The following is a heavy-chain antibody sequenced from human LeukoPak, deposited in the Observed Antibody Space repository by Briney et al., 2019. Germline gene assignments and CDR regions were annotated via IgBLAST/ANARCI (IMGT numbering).Heavy chain of an antibody. D-gene: IGHD6-13*01. CDR2: ISSSGSTI. CDR3: ARDRIAAAGTEYYYYGMDV. Sequence: GGSLRLSCAASGFTFSSYEMNWVRQAPGKGLEWVSYISSSGSTIYYADSVKGRFTISRDNAKSSLYLQMNSLRAEDTAVYYCARDRIAAAGTEYYYYGMDVWGKGTTVTVSS. V-gene: IGHV3-48*03. J-gene: IGHJ6*04. CDR1: GFTFSSYE.